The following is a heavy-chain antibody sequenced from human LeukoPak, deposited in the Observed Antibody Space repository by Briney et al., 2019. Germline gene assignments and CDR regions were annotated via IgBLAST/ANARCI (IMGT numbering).Heavy chain of an antibody. D-gene: IGHD3-10*01. Sequence: ASVKVSCKASGYSFIKYDMNWVRQAPGQGLEWMGWINTNTGNPTYAQGFTGRFVFSLDTSVSTAYLQISGLKAEDTAMYYCARNNADGEGRFSYWGQGTLVTVSS. CDR3: ARNNADGEGRFSY. CDR2: INTNTGNP. V-gene: IGHV7-4-1*02. J-gene: IGHJ4*02. CDR1: GYSFIKYD.